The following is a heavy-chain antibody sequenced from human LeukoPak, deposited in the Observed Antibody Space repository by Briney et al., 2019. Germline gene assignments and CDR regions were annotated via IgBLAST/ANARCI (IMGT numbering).Heavy chain of an antibody. CDR1: GFTVSNNY. J-gene: IGHJ4*02. CDR3: ARDPPGIAASVSGG. CDR2: IYSGGTT. V-gene: IGHV3-53*01. D-gene: IGHD6-13*01. Sequence: PGGSLRLSCKASGFTVSNNYMNWVRQAPGKGLEWGALIYSGGTTNYADSVKGRFTISRDNPKNTLYLQMTNVRVEDTAVYYCARDPPGIAASVSGGWGQGTLVTVSS.